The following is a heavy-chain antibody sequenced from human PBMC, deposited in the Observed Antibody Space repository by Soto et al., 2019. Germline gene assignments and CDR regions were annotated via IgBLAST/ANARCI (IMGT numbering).Heavy chain of an antibody. J-gene: IGHJ4*02. CDR2: IYYSGNT. Sequence: SETLSLTCTVSGGSISSYYWSWIRQPPGKGLEWIGYIYYSGNTNYNPSLKSRVTISVDTSKNQFSLKLSSVTAADTAVYYCARGYNNWNAAFDYWGQGTLVTVSS. CDR3: ARGYNNWNAAFDY. V-gene: IGHV4-59*01. CDR1: GGSISSYY. D-gene: IGHD1-20*01.